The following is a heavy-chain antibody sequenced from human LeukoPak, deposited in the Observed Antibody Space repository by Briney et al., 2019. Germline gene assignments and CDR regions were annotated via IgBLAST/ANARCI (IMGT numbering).Heavy chain of an antibody. CDR3: ARRLVLWFGESASDY. J-gene: IGHJ4*02. V-gene: IGHV4-34*01. CDR1: GGSFSGYY. Sequence: PSETLSLTCAVYGGSFSGYYWSWIRQPPGKGLEWIGEINHSGSTNYNPSLKSRVTISVDTSKNQFSLKLSSVTAADTAVYYCARRLVLWFGESASDYWGQGTLVTVSS. D-gene: IGHD3-10*01. CDR2: INHSGST.